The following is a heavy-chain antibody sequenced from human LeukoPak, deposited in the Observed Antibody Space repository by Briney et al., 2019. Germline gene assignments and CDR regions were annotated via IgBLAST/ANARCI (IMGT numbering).Heavy chain of an antibody. Sequence: SETLSLTCTVSGGSISSYYWSWIRQPPGKGLEWIGYIYYSGSTNYNPSLKSRVTISVDTSKNQFSLKLSSVTAADTAVYYCARARYSYGLHYWGQGTLVTVSS. V-gene: IGHV4-59*01. CDR3: ARARYSYGLHY. CDR2: IYYSGST. CDR1: GGSISSYY. J-gene: IGHJ4*02. D-gene: IGHD5-18*01.